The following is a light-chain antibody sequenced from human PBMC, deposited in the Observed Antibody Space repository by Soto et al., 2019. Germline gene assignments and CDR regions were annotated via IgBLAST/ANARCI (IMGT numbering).Light chain of an antibody. CDR2: EVS. Sequence: QSALTQPPSASGSPGQSVTISCTGTSSDVGGYKYVSWYQQHPGKVPKLMIYEVSKRPSGVPDRFSGSKSGNTASLTVSGLQAEDEADYYCSSYAGSNIDYVFGTGTKGTVL. J-gene: IGLJ1*01. CDR3: SSYAGSNIDYV. V-gene: IGLV2-8*01. CDR1: SSDVGGYKY.